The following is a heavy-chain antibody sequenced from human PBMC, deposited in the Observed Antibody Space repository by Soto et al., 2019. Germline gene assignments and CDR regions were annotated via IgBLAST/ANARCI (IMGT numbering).Heavy chain of an antibody. CDR2: IYSGGST. J-gene: IGHJ4*02. Sequence: GGSLRLSCAASGFTVSSNYMSWVRQAPGKGLEWVSVIYSGGSTYYADSVKGRFTISRDNSKNTLYLQMNSLRAEDTAVYYFARGSYDYIWGSYQPPYYFDYWGQGTLVTVSS. CDR3: ARGSYDYIWGSYQPPYYFDY. D-gene: IGHD3-16*01. CDR1: GFTVSSNY. V-gene: IGHV3-66*01.